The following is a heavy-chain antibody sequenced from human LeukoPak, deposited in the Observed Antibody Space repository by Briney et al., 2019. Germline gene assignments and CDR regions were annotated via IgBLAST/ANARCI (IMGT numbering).Heavy chain of an antibody. V-gene: IGHV3-48*01. CDR3: ARDQDV. CDR2: ISSSSSTI. J-gene: IGHJ6*02. Sequence: GGSLRLSCAASGFTFSNAWMSWVRQAPGKGLEWVSYISSSSSTIYYADSVKGRFTISRDNAKNSLYLQMNSLRAEDTAVYYCARDQDVWGQGTTVTVSS. CDR1: GFTFSNAW.